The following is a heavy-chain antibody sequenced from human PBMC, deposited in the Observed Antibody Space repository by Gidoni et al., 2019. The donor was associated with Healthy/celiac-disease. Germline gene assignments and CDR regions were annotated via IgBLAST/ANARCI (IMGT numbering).Heavy chain of an antibody. V-gene: IGHV1-46*03. CDR3: ARASYCSGGGCYSKASGMDV. CDR2: IIPGGGST. J-gene: IGHJ6*02. D-gene: IGHD2-15*01. Sequence: QAQLVQSWAEVQKPGASVKVSCTASGYTFPSYYMHRVRQAPGQGLECVGIIIPGGGSTSDAQKCQGRVTMTRDRSTSTVYMELSRLRSEDTAVYYCARASYCSGGGCYSKASGMDVWGQGTTVTVSS. CDR1: GYTFPSYY.